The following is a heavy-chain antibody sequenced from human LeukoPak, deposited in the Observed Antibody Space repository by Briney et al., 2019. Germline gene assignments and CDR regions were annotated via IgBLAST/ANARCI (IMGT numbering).Heavy chain of an antibody. Sequence: ASVKVSCKASGYTFTSYDINWVRQATGQGLEWMGWMNPNSGNTGYAQKFQGRVTMTRNTSISTAYMELSSLRSEDTAVYYRANSFGGLYGMDVWGQGTLVTVSS. J-gene: IGHJ6*02. D-gene: IGHD3-10*01. CDR2: MNPNSGNT. V-gene: IGHV1-8*01. CDR3: ANSFGGLYGMDV. CDR1: GYTFTSYD.